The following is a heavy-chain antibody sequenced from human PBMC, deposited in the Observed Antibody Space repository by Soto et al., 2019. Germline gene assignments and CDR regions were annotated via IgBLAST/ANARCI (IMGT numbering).Heavy chain of an antibody. CDR1: GGSISSSHW. V-gene: IGHV4-4*02. Sequence: QVQLQESGPGLVKPSGTLSLTCAVSGGSISSSHWWTWVRQSPGQGLEYIGAISHSGTSNSNPSLMSRVTLSVHKSKNHFSLTLTSVTAADTAVYYCARVVLTITRGAFDAWGQGTLVIVSS. CDR2: ISHSGTS. J-gene: IGHJ3*01. D-gene: IGHD3-9*01. CDR3: ARVVLTITRGAFDA.